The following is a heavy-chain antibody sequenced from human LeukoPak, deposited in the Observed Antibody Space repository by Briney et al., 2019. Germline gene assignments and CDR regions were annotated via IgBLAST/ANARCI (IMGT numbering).Heavy chain of an antibody. D-gene: IGHD2-2*01. CDR1: GFTFSSYW. CDR2: IKQDGSEK. Sequence: PGGSLRLSCAASGFTFSSYWMSWVRQAPGKGLEWVANIKQDGSEKYYVDSVKGRFTISRDNAKNSLYLQMNSLRAEDTAVYYCARDGRGGYQLPTPAPFDPWGQGTLVTVSS. CDR3: ARDGRGGYQLPTPAPFDP. V-gene: IGHV3-7*01. J-gene: IGHJ5*02.